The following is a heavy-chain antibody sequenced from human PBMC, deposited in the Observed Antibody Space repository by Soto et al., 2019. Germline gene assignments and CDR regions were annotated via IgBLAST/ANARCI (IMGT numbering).Heavy chain of an antibody. D-gene: IGHD5-12*01. V-gene: IGHV4-59*01. J-gene: IGHJ6*02. CDR1: GGSISSYF. CDR2: IYYSGST. CDR3: ARGSDFLYYYGMDV. Sequence: QVQLQESGPGLVKPSETLSLTCTVSGGSISSYFWTWIRQPPGQGLEWIGYIYYSGSTNYNPSLKSRVAISVDTSKSQFSLKLSSVTAADTAVYYCARGSDFLYYYGMDVWGQGTTVTVSS.